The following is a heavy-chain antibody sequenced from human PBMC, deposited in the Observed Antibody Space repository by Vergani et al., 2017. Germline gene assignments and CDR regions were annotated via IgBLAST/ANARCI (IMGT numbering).Heavy chain of an antibody. J-gene: IGHJ4*02. CDR3: AREGVYDYVLGSYRLRGEYYFDY. CDR2: INAGNGNT. CDR1: GYTFTSYA. V-gene: IGHV1-3*01. Sequence: QVQLVQSGAEVKKPGASVKVSCKASGYTFTSYAMHWVRQAPGQRLEWMGWINAGNGNTKYSQKLQGRVTITRDTSASTAYMGLSSLRSEDTAVYYCAREGVYDYVLGSYRLRGEYYFDYWGQGTLVTVSS. D-gene: IGHD3-16*02.